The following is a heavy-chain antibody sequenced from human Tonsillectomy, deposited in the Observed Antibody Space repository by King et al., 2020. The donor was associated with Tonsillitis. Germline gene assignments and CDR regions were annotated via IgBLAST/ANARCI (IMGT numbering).Heavy chain of an antibody. CDR1: GFTFSSYG. J-gene: IGHJ4*02. CDR3: AKDLARPSPTDDY. CDR2: ISYDESDK. D-gene: IGHD4-11*01. V-gene: IGHV3-30*18. Sequence: VQLVESGGGVVQPGRSLRLSCAASGFTFSSYGMHWVRQAPGKGLEWVAVISYDESDKYYADSVRGRFTISRDNSKNTLYLQMNGLRPEDTAVYYCAKDLARPSPTDDYWGQGTLVTVSS.